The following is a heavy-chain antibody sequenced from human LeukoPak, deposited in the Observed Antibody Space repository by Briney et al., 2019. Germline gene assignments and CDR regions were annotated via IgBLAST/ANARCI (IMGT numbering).Heavy chain of an antibody. Sequence: PGASLRLSCAASGFTFSSYAMRWVRQAPGKGLEWVSAISGSGGSTYYADSVKGRFTISRDNSNNTLSLQMNSLRAEDTAVYYCAKEHIAAIDYWGQGTLVTVSS. J-gene: IGHJ4*02. CDR2: ISGSGGST. CDR3: AKEHIAAIDY. D-gene: IGHD6-13*01. CDR1: GFTFSSYA. V-gene: IGHV3-23*01.